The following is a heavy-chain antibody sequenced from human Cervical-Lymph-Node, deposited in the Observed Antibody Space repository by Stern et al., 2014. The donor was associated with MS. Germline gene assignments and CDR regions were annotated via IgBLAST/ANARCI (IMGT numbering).Heavy chain of an antibody. D-gene: IGHD2-8*01. CDR2: IWHDANNN. J-gene: IGHJ4*02. CDR3: VREDGDFDS. V-gene: IGHV3-30-3*01. CDR1: GFTFSSHV. Sequence: VQLLESGGGVVQPGGSLRLSCAASGFTFSSHVMHWVRQAPGKGLEWVAVIWHDANNNAYAVSRKGRFTISRDNSNNTLSLQMNSLRAEDTAVYYCVREDGDFDSWGQGTLVTVSS.